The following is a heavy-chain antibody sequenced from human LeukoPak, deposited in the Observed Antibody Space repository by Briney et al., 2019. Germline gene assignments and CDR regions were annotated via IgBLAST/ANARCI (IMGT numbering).Heavy chain of an antibody. V-gene: IGHV1-2*02. J-gene: IGHJ4*02. CDR2: INPNSGGT. CDR1: GYTFTCYY. CDR3: ARVLRSRPSYFDY. Sequence: ASVKVSCKASGYTFTCYYMHWVRQAPGQGLEWMGWINPNSGGTNYAQKFQGRVTMTRDTSISTAYMELSRLRSDDTAVYYCARVLRSRPSYFDYWGQGTLVTVSS.